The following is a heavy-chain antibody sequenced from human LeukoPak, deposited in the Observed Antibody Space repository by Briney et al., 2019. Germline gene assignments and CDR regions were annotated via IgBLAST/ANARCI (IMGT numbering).Heavy chain of an antibody. CDR3: AKYVTADGPPYGLDV. V-gene: IGHV3-23*01. CDR1: GFTFSSYA. CDR2: ISGSGGST. D-gene: IGHD3-10*02. Sequence: GGSLRLSCAASGFTFSSYAMSWVRQAPGKGLGWVSAISGSGGSTYYADSVKGRFTISRDNSKNTLYLQMNGLRAEDTAIYYCAKYVTADGPPYGLDVWGQGTTVTVSS. J-gene: IGHJ6*02.